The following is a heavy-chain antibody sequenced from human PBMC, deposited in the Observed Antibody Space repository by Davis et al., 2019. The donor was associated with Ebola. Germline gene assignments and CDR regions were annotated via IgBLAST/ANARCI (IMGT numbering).Heavy chain of an antibody. D-gene: IGHD4-23*01. Sequence: GGPLRLSCRGSGFTFGDYAMSWVRQAPGKGLEWVGFMRSKGFGGTTEYAASVKGRFTISRDDSKGIAYLQMNSLTTEDTAVYYCTRRGTVVTPDYWGQGTLVTVSS. J-gene: IGHJ4*02. V-gene: IGHV3-49*04. CDR1: GFTFGDYA. CDR3: TRRGTVVTPDY. CDR2: MRSKGFGGTT.